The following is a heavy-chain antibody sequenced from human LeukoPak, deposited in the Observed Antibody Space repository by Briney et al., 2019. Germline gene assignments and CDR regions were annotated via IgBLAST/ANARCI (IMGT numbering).Heavy chain of an antibody. Sequence: SETLSLTCTVSGGSISSYYWSWIRQPPGKGLEWIGYIYYSGSTNYNPSLKSRVTISVDTSKNQFSLKLSSVTAADTAVYYCARATMVRGVTNFDYWGQGTLVTVSS. CDR1: GGSISSYY. D-gene: IGHD3-10*01. V-gene: IGHV4-59*01. CDR3: ARATMVRGVTNFDY. CDR2: IYYSGST. J-gene: IGHJ4*02.